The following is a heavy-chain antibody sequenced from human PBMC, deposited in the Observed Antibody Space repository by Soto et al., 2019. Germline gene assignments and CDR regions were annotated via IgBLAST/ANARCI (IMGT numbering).Heavy chain of an antibody. Sequence: QVQLVQSGAEVKKPGASVKVSCKASGYTFTSYAISWVRQAPGQGLEWMGWISAYNGKTNYAQKIQGRVTMTTATSTSTAQMELRSLRSDDTAVYYCASDLPPFDYWGQGTLVTVSS. V-gene: IGHV1-18*01. CDR1: GYTFTSYA. CDR3: ASDLPPFDY. CDR2: ISAYNGKT. J-gene: IGHJ4*02.